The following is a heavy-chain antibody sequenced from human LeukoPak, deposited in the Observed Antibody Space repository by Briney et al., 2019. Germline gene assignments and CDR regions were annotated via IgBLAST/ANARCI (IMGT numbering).Heavy chain of an antibody. D-gene: IGHD6-6*01. CDR1: GGSFSGYY. J-gene: IGHJ6*02. V-gene: IGHV4-34*01. CDR3: ARGLVQYYYGMDV. CDR2: IYHSGST. Sequence: PSETLSLTCAVYGGSFSGYYWSWIRQPPGKGLEWIGEIYHSGSTNYNPSLKSRVTISVDKSKNQFSLKLSSVTAADTAVYYCARGLVQYYYGMDVWGQGTTVTVSS.